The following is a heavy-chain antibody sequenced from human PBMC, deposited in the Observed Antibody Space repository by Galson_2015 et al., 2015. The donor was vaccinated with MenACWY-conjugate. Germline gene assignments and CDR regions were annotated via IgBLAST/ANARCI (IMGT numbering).Heavy chain of an antibody. V-gene: IGHV1-18*01. CDR1: GYTFTSYG. CDR2: ISAYNGNT. J-gene: IGHJ3*02. CDR3: ATVLLKYYDSSGYDAFDI. Sequence: QSGAEVKKPGASVKVSCTASGYTFTSYGISWVRQAPGQGLEWMGRISAYNGNTNYAQKLQGRVTMTTDTSTSTAYMELSSLRSEDTAVYYCATVLLKYYDSSGYDAFDIWGQGTMVTVSS. D-gene: IGHD3-22*01.